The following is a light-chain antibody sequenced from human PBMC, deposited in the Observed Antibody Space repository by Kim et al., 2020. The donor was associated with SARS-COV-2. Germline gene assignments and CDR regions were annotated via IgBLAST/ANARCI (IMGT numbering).Light chain of an antibody. J-gene: IGLJ2*01. Sequence: SSELTQDPAVSVALGQTVRITCQGDSLRRYYASWYQQKPGRAPVLVIYGKNNRPSGIPDRFSGSSSGNTASLTITGAQAEDEADYSCNSPDSSDNHLVFG. V-gene: IGLV3-19*01. CDR3: NSPDSSDNHLV. CDR1: SLRRYY. CDR2: GKN.